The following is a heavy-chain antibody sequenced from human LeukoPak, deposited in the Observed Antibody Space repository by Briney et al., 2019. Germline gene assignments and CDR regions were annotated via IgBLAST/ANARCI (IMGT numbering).Heavy chain of an antibody. CDR1: GYSFTSYW. D-gene: IGHD5-18*01. J-gene: IGHJ4*02. Sequence: GESLKISCKGSGYSFTSYWIGWVRQMPGKGLEWMGIIYPGDSDTRYSPSFQGQVTISADKSISTAYLQWSSLNASDTAMYYCARPVDTAMVAFDYWGQGTLVTVSS. V-gene: IGHV5-51*01. CDR3: ARPVDTAMVAFDY. CDR2: IYPGDSDT.